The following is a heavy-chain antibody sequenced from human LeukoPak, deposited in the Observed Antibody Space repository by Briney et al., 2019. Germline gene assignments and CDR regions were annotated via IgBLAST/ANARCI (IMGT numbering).Heavy chain of an antibody. CDR3: VKDPFYGDNPLYYFDY. Sequence: GGSLRLSCSASGFIFSPYAMHWVRQAPGKGLEYVSSISSEGKTTYYADSVKGRFTISRDNSKNTLYLQMSSLRVEDTAVYYCVKDPFYGDNPLYYFDYWGQGTLVAVSS. CDR1: GFIFSPYA. D-gene: IGHD4-23*01. V-gene: IGHV3-64D*06. CDR2: ISSEGKTT. J-gene: IGHJ4*02.